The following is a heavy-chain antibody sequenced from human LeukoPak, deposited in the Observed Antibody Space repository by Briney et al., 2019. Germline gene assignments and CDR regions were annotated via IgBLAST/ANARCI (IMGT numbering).Heavy chain of an antibody. CDR3: AKLLERVYSFGSVDY. CDR2: IYPGDSDT. CDR1: GYSFTNYW. J-gene: IGHJ4*02. V-gene: IGHV5-51*01. Sequence: GESLKISCKGSGYSFTNYWIGWVRQMPGKGLEWMGIIYPGDSDTRYSPSFQGQVTISADKSISTAYLQWSSLKASDTALYYCAKLLERVYSFGSVDYWGQGTLLTVSS. D-gene: IGHD5-18*01.